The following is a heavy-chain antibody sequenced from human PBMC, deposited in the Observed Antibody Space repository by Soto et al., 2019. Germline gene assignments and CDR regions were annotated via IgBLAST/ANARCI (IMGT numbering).Heavy chain of an antibody. CDR2: IYYSGST. V-gene: IGHV4-31*03. CDR3: ARGIYDDSWSGYPGYFDY. CDR1: GDSISSGGYY. Sequence: SETLSLTCTVSGDSISSGGYYWSWIRQHPGKGLEWIGYIYYSGSTYYNPSLKSRVTISVDTSKNQFSLKLSSVTAAGTAVYYCARGIYDDSWSGYPGYFDYWGQGTLVTAPQ. J-gene: IGHJ4*02. D-gene: IGHD3-3*01.